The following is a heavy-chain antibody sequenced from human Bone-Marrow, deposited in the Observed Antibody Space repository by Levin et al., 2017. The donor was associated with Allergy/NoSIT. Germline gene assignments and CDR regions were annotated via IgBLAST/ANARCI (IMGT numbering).Heavy chain of an antibody. Sequence: RPSETLSLSCTVSGDSISDYYWSWIRQPPGKGLEWIGYIYSSGTTNYNPSFGSRVTISVDTSKNQFSLKLISVTAADTAVYYCTRGGYDMSTGYQFLFDSWGQGTPVTVSS. D-gene: IGHD3-9*01. J-gene: IGHJ4*02. CDR1: GDSISDYY. V-gene: IGHV4-59*01. CDR2: IYSSGTT. CDR3: TRGGYDMSTGYQFLFDS.